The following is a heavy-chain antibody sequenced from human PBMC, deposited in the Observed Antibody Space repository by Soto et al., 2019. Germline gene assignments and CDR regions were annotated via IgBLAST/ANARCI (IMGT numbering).Heavy chain of an antibody. J-gene: IGHJ4*02. CDR1: GGSLSRGGYS. V-gene: IGHV4-30-2*01. Sequence: PSETLSLTCAVSGGSLSRGGYSWSWIRQPPGKGLEWIGYIYHSGSTYYNPSLKSRVTISVDRSKNQFSLKLSSVTAADTAVYYCARQTRNYYGSGSYQPYYFDYWGQGTLVTVSS. D-gene: IGHD3-10*01. CDR2: IYHSGST. CDR3: ARQTRNYYGSGSYQPYYFDY.